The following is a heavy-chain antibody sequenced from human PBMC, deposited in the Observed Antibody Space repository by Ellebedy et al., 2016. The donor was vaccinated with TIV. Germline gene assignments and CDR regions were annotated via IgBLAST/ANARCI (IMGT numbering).Heavy chain of an antibody. V-gene: IGHV1-18*04. J-gene: IGHJ4*02. CDR2: IRAYNGNT. D-gene: IGHD3-22*01. CDR1: GYTFTNYG. CDR3: ARDDYYHSSGYYYFY. Sequence: AASVKVSCKASGYTFTNYGISWVRQAPGQGLEWLGWIRAYNGNTDYAQKLQGRVTMTTDTSTSTAYMELRSLRSDDTAVYYCARDDYYHSSGYYYFYWGQGTLVTVSS.